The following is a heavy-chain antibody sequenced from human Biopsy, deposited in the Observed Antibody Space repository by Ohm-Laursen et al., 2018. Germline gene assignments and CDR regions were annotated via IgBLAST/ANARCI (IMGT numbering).Heavy chain of an antibody. Sequence: TLSLTCRVSGGSIISYYWTWIRQPPGKGLEWIGHVYNGGITNYNPSLKSRVTISKDTSKNQSSLQVNSVTAADTAVYYCARTPRDSFWSGSYKRGLWFDPWGQGTLVIVSS. J-gene: IGHJ5*02. D-gene: IGHD3-3*01. CDR1: GGSIISYY. V-gene: IGHV4-59*01. CDR3: ARTPRDSFWSGSYKRGLWFDP. CDR2: VYNGGIT.